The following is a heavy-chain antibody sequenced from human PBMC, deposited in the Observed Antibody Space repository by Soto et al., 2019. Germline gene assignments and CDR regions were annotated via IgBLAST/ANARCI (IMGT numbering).Heavy chain of an antibody. Sequence: SQTLTHTCIISGDSVSSNSAAWSWIRLSPSRGLEWLARTYYRSRWYNDYAVSVRSRITVNPDTSKNQFSLQLTSVTPEDTAVYYCAGTTSHHWLYMDVWGKGATVTVSS. J-gene: IGHJ6*03. CDR3: AGTTSHHWLYMDV. CDR2: TYYRSRWYN. CDR1: GDSVSSNSAA. D-gene: IGHD1-7*01. V-gene: IGHV6-1*01.